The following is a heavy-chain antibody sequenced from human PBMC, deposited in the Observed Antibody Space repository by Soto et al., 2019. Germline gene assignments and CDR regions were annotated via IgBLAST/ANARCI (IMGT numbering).Heavy chain of an antibody. CDR1: GGSISSYY. D-gene: IGHD5-18*01. J-gene: IGHJ6*03. CDR3: ARAHRYSYGYYYYYYMDV. V-gene: IGHV4-59*01. CDR2: IYYSGST. Sequence: SETLSLTCTVSGGSISSYYWSWIRQPPGKGLEWIGHIYYSGSTNYNPSLKSRVTISVDTSKNQFSLKLSSVTAADTAVYYCARAHRYSYGYYYYYYMDVWGKGTTVTVSS.